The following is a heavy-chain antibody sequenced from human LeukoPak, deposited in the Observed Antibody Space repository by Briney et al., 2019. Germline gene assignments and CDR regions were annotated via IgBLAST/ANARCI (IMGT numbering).Heavy chain of an antibody. D-gene: IGHD3-22*01. J-gene: IGHJ4*02. CDR3: ARDRRYYYDSSGYTDY. CDR1: GYTFTSYG. V-gene: IGHV1-18*01. Sequence: GASVKVSCKASGYTFTSYGINWVRQAPGQGLEWMGWISAYNGDTNYAQKLQGRVTMTTDTSTSTAYMELRSLRSDDTAVYYCARDRRYYYDSSGYTDYWGQGTLVTVSS. CDR2: ISAYNGDT.